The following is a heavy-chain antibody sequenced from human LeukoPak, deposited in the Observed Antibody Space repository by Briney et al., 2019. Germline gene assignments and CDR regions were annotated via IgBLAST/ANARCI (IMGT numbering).Heavy chain of an antibody. J-gene: IGHJ4*02. D-gene: IGHD1-26*01. V-gene: IGHV4-59*01. CDR2: IHSSGST. CDR3: ARDIREVGESHYFDC. CDR1: GFSITTYY. Sequence: SETLSLTCTASGFSITTYYWSWIRQSPGNGLEWIGQIHSSGSTTYNPSLKSRVTISVDTSKNQFSLHLSSVTAADTAVYYCARDIREVGESHYFDCWGQGTLVTVTS.